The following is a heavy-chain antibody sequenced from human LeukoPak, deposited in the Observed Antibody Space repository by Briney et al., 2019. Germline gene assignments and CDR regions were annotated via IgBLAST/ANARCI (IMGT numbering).Heavy chain of an antibody. Sequence: QPGGSLRLSCAASGFTFSSYGMHWVRQAPGKGLEWVAFIRYDGSNKYYADSVKGRFTISRDNSKNTLYPQMNSLRAEDTAVYYCAKGRYSNVRLDYWGQGTLVTVSS. V-gene: IGHV3-30*02. CDR1: GFTFSSYG. CDR2: IRYDGSNK. CDR3: AKGRYSNVRLDY. D-gene: IGHD4-11*01. J-gene: IGHJ4*02.